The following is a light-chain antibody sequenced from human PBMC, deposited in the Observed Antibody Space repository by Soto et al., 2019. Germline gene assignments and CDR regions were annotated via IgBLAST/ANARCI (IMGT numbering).Light chain of an antibody. CDR1: QSLLSDSNNKNF. V-gene: IGKV4-1*01. Sequence: DIVMTQSPDSLAVSLGERATINCKSSQSLLSDSNNKNFLAWYQHKPGQPTKLLFYWASTRESGVPDRFSGSGSGTDFTLTISSLQAEDVAVYYCQQYYSARTFGQGTKVEIK. J-gene: IGKJ1*01. CDR2: WAS. CDR3: QQYYSART.